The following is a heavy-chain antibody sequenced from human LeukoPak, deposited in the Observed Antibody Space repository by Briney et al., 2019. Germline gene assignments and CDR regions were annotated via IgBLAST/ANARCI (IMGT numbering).Heavy chain of an antibody. CDR1: GGSISSSSYY. CDR2: IYYSGST. V-gene: IGHV4-39*07. Sequence: SETLSLTCTVSGGSISSSSYYWGWIRQPPGKGLEWIGSIYYSGSTYYNPSLKSRVTISVDTSKNQFSLKLSSVTAADTAVYYCAIAPYSGWYSRVFFDYWGQGTLVTVSS. J-gene: IGHJ4*02. D-gene: IGHD6-19*01. CDR3: AIAPYSGWYSRVFFDY.